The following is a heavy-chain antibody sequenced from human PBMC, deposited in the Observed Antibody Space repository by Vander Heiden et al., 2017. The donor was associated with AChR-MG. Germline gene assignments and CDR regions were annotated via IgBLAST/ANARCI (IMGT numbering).Heavy chain of an antibody. CDR3: AKDRTHYYGSGSYPILFDY. CDR1: GFTFSSYA. V-gene: IGHV3-23*01. J-gene: IGHJ4*02. CDR2: SSGSGGST. Sequence: EVQLLESGGGLVQPGGSLRLSCAASGFTFSSYAMSWVRQAPGKGLEWVSASSGSGGSTYYADSVKGRFTISRDNSKNTLYLQMNSLRAEDTAVYYCAKDRTHYYGSGSYPILFDYWGQGTLVTVSS. D-gene: IGHD3-10*01.